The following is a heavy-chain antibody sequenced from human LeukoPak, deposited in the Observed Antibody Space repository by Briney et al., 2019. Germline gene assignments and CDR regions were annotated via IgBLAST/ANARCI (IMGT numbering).Heavy chain of an antibody. V-gene: IGHV3-48*01. D-gene: IGHD4-17*01. Sequence: GGSLRLSCAASGFTFSSYSMNWVRQAPGEGLEWVSYISSSSSTIYYADSVKGRFTISRDNAKNSLYLQMNSLRAEDTAVYYCARGDYGDYVLGYWGQGTLVTDTS. CDR1: GFTFSSYS. CDR2: ISSSSSTI. J-gene: IGHJ4*02. CDR3: ARGDYGDYVLGY.